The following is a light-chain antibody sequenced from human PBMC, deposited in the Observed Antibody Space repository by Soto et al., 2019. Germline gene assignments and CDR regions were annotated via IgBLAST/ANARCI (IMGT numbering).Light chain of an antibody. CDR1: QSISDT. Sequence: ETVMTQSPATLSVSPGGRATLSCRASQSISDTLAWYQQKPGQAPRLLIHGASARATGIPARFSGSGSRTDFTLTISSLQSEDFAVYYCQQYNNWPWTFGQGTKVDIK. V-gene: IGKV3-15*01. J-gene: IGKJ1*01. CDR3: QQYNNWPWT. CDR2: GAS.